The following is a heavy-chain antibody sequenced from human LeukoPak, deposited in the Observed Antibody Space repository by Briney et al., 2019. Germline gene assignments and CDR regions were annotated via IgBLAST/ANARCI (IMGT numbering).Heavy chain of an antibody. V-gene: IGHV3-73*01. CDR1: GFTLSDSA. CDR3: ASLGYCGSITCPRDY. D-gene: IGHD2-2*01. CDR2: SGSKAHSYAT. Sequence: GGSLRLSCAVSGFTLSDSAVHWVRQASGKGLEWVGRSGSKAHSYATTYGASVRGRFTISRDDSKNTAYLHMNSLKTEDTAVYYCASLGYCGSITCPRDYWGQGTLVIVSS. J-gene: IGHJ4*02.